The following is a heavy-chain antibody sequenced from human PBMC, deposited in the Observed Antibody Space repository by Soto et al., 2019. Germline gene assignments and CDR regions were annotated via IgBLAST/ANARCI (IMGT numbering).Heavy chain of an antibody. CDR3: AKDKGVFNWATSYFDY. CDR1: GFTFSDYA. J-gene: IGHJ4*02. CDR2: TSYDGNNE. D-gene: IGHD1-1*01. Sequence: PGGSLRLSCAASGFTFSDYAMHWVRQAPGKGLGRVALTSYDGNNEYYTDSVKGRFTISRDNSKNTLFLQMNSPRPEDTAVYYCAKDKGVFNWATSYFDYWGPGAPVTVSS. V-gene: IGHV3-30*18.